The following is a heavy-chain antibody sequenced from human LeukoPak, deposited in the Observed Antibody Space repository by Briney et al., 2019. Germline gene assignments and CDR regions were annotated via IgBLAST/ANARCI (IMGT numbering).Heavy chain of an antibody. J-gene: IGHJ5*02. Sequence: GGSLRLSCAASGFTFSSYAMSWVRQAPGKGLEWVSAISGSGGSTYYADSVKGRFTISRDNSKNTLNLQMNSLRAEDTAVYYCTELWFGEPSWFDPWGQGTLVTVSS. CDR2: ISGSGGST. CDR3: TELWFGEPSWFDP. CDR1: GFTFSSYA. D-gene: IGHD3-10*01. V-gene: IGHV3-23*01.